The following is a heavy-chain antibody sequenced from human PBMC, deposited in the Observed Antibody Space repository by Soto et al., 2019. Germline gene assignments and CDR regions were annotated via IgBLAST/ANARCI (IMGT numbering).Heavy chain of an antibody. V-gene: IGHV4-59*01. CDR2: IYYSGST. J-gene: IGHJ4*02. Sequence: SETLSLTCTVSGGSINDFYWGWIRQPPGKGLEWIGYIYYSGSTNYNPSLESRVTISVDPSKTQLSLNLRSVNTADTAVYYCARLGGVAARTFDYWGQGTLVTVSP. CDR3: ARLGGVAARTFDY. D-gene: IGHD6-6*01. CDR1: GGSINDFY.